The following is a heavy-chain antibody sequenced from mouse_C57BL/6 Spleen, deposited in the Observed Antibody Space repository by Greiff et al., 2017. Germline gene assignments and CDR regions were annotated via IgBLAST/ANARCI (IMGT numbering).Heavy chain of an antibody. Sequence: QVQLQQPGAELVKPGASVKLSCKASGYTFTSYWMHWVKQRPGQGLEWIGMIHPNSGSTNYNEKFKSKATLTVEQSSSTAYMQLSSLNAEDSAVYCCARYWDVGYFDVWGTGTTVTVSS. V-gene: IGHV1-64*01. CDR1: GYTFTSYW. CDR3: ARYWDVGYFDV. CDR2: IHPNSGST. J-gene: IGHJ1*03. D-gene: IGHD4-1*01.